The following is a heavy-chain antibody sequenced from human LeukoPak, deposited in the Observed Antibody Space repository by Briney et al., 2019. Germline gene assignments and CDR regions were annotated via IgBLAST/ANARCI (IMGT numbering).Heavy chain of an antibody. CDR1: GGSVSSGSYY. D-gene: IGHD3-22*01. J-gene: IGHJ4*02. Sequence: PSETLSLTCTVSGGSVSSGSYYWSWIRQPPGKGLEWIGYIYYSGSTNFNPSLKSRVTISVDTSKNQFSLKLSSVTAADTAVYYCARDSRSGSGYYVGLDYWGQGTLVTVSS. V-gene: IGHV4-61*01. CDR2: IYYSGST. CDR3: ARDSRSGSGYYVGLDY.